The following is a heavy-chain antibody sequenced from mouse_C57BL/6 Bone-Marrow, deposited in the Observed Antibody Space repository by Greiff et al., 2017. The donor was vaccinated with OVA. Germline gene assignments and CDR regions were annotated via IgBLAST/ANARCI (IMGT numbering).Heavy chain of an antibody. CDR1: GYAFTNYL. CDR2: INPGGGGT. D-gene: IGHD1-1*01. J-gene: IGHJ4*01. CDR3: ASPLYYGSSSHAMDY. V-gene: IGHV1-54*01. Sequence: QVQLQQSGAELVRPGTSVKVSCKASGYAFTNYLIEWVKQRPGQGLEWIGVINPGGGGTNYNEKFKGKATLTADKSSSTAYMQLRSLTSEDSAVYFCASPLYYGSSSHAMDYWGQGTSVTVSS.